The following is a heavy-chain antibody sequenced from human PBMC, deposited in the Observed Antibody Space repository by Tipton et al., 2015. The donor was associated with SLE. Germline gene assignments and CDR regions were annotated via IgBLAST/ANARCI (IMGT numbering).Heavy chain of an antibody. CDR1: GDSITNYY. CDR2: IYHNGNA. J-gene: IGHJ6*03. V-gene: IGHV4-59*12. CDR3: ARDHYGYNYYYVDV. Sequence: LRLSCTVSGDSITNYYWSWIRQPPGKGLEWIAFIYHNGNAAYNPSLASRVTMSVDTPNNQFSLNLNSVTAADTAVYYCARDHYGYNYYYVDVWGRGTTVTVSS. D-gene: IGHD3-10*01.